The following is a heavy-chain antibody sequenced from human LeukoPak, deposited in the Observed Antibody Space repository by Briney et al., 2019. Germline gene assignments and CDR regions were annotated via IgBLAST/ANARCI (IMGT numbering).Heavy chain of an antibody. V-gene: IGHV4-30-2*05. CDR1: GGSISSGGYS. D-gene: IGHD2-2*01. CDR2: IYYSGST. J-gene: IGHJ6*02. CDR3: ARGYCSSTSCYASYYYYGMDV. Sequence: PSETLSLTCAVSGGSISSGGYSWSWIRQPPGKGLEWIGYIYYSGSTYYNPSLKSRVTISVDTSKNQFSLKLSSVTAADTAVYYCARGYCSSTSCYASYYYYGMDVWGQGTTVTVSS.